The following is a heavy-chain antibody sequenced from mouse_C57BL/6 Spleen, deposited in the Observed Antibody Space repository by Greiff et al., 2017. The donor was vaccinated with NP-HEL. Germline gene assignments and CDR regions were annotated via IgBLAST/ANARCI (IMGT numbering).Heavy chain of an antibody. CDR3: ARYRWDDGYLYAMDY. V-gene: IGHV7-3*01. D-gene: IGHD2-3*01. CDR2: IRNKANGYTT. Sequence: EVQRVESGGGLVQPGGSLSLSCAASGFTFTDYYMSWVRQPPGKALEWLGFIRNKANGYTTEYSASVKGRFTISRDNSQSILYLQMNALRAEDSATYYCARYRWDDGYLYAMDYWGQGTSVTVSS. J-gene: IGHJ4*01. CDR1: GFTFTDYY.